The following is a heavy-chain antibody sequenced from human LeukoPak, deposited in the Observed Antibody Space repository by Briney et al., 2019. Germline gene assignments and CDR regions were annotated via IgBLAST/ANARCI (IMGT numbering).Heavy chain of an antibody. V-gene: IGHV3-48*03. Sequence: GGSLRLSCAASGFTFSSYEMNWVRQAPGKGLEWVSYISSSGSTIYYADSVKGRFTISRDNAKDSLYLQMNSLRAEDTAVYYCARDREYYYDSSGYYYGAFDIWGQGTMVTVSS. D-gene: IGHD3-22*01. CDR3: ARDREYYYDSSGYYYGAFDI. CDR1: GFTFSSYE. J-gene: IGHJ3*02. CDR2: ISSSGSTI.